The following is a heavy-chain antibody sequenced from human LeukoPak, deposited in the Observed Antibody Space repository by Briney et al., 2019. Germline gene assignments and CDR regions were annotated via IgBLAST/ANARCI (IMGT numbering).Heavy chain of an antibody. D-gene: IGHD3-16*02. CDR1: GYTLTELS. CDR2: FDPEDGET. CDR3: ATERLSDYVWGSYHNFDY. Sequence: ASVKVSCKVSGYTLTELSMHWVRQAPGKGLEWMGGFDPEDGETIYAQKFQGRVTMTEDTSTDTAYMELSSLRSEDTAVYYCATERLSDYVWGSYHNFDYWGQGTLVTVSS. V-gene: IGHV1-24*01. J-gene: IGHJ4*02.